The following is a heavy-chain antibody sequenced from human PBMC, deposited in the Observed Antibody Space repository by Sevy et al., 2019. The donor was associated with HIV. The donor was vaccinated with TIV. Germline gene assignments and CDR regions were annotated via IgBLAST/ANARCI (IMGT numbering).Heavy chain of an antibody. CDR2: ITSSGTSI. Sequence: GGSLRLSCAASGFTFSDYYITWIRQVPGRGLQWVSSITSSGTSIYYADSVTGRFTTSRDNAKNSLFLQMNSLRADDTAVYYCARSPTVGATELDYWGQGTPVTVSS. CDR3: ARSPTVGATELDY. CDR1: GFTFSDYY. J-gene: IGHJ4*02. D-gene: IGHD1-26*01. V-gene: IGHV3-11*01.